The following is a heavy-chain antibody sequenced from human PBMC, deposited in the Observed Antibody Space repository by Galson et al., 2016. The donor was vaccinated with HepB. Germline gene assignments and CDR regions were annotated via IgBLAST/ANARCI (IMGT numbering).Heavy chain of an antibody. D-gene: IGHD3-10*01. CDR3: SREMTESYFD. J-gene: IGHJ4*02. CDR1: GFTFNAHW. Sequence: SLRLSCAASGFTFNAHWMNWVRQAPGKGLEWVANIRGDGIVSYYAESVRGRFTISRDNAKNSLYLQMNGLRVDETAVYYCSREMTESYFDWGQRTLVTVSS. CDR2: IRGDGIVS. V-gene: IGHV3-7*01.